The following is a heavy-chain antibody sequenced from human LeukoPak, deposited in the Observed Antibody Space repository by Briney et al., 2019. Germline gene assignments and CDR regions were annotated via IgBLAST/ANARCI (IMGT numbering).Heavy chain of an antibody. D-gene: IGHD6-25*01. V-gene: IGHV4-4*02. J-gene: IGHJ5*02. CDR2: IYHSGSI. CDR3: AREAAGQWFDP. CDR1: GDSISSSNW. Sequence: SGTLSLTCAVSGDSISSSNWWSWVRQPPRKGLEWIGEIYHSGSINYNPSLKSRVTMSLDKSKNQFSLSLTSVTAADTAVYYCAREAAGQWFDPWGQGTLVTVSS.